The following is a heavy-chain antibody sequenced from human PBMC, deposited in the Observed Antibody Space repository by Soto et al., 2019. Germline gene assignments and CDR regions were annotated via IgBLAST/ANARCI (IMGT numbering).Heavy chain of an antibody. CDR1: GYTFSSYD. CDR2: MNPNSGNT. CDR3: ARRAADGSNRWFDP. D-gene: IGHD6-13*01. Sequence: ASVKVSCKASGYTFSSYDINWVRQATGQGLEWMGWMNPNSGNTGYAQKFQGRVTMTRNTSIGTAYMELSSLRSEDTAVYYCARRAADGSNRWFDPWGQGTLVTVSS. V-gene: IGHV1-8*01. J-gene: IGHJ5*02.